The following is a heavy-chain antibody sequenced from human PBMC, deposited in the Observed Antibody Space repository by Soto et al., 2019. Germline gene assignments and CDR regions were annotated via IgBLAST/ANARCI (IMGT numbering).Heavy chain of an antibody. J-gene: IGHJ6*02. V-gene: IGHV3-48*02. CDR2: ISSSSSTI. D-gene: IGHD2-8*01. CDR1: GFTFSSYS. CDR3: ARELNVDYYYYYGMDV. Sequence: PGGSLRLSCAASGFTFSSYSMNWVRQAPGKGLEWVSYISSSSSTIYYADSVKGRFTISRDNAKNSLYLQMSSLRDEDTAVYYCARELNVDYYYYYGMDVWGQGTTVTVSS.